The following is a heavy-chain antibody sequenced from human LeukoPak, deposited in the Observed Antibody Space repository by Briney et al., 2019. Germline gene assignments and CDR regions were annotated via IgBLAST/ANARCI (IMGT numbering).Heavy chain of an antibody. CDR1: GGTFSSYA. V-gene: IGHV1-69*04. CDR3: ARGTYYDILTAKGSYYYGMDV. J-gene: IGHJ6*02. Sequence: SVKVSCKASGGTFSSYAISWVRQAPGQGLEWMGRIIPILGIANYAQKFQGRVTITADKSTSTAYMELSSLRSEDTAVYYCARGTYYDILTAKGSYYYGMDVWGQGTTVTVSS. CDR2: IIPILGIA. D-gene: IGHD3-9*01.